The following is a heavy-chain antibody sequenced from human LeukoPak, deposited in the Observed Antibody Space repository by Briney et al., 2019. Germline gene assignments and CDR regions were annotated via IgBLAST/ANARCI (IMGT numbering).Heavy chain of an antibody. CDR1: GYTFTSYG. V-gene: IGHV1-18*01. D-gene: IGHD3-22*01. Sequence: ASVKVSCKASGYTFTSYGISWVRQAPGQGLEWMGWISAYHGNTNYAQKLQGRVTMTTDTSTSTAYMELRSLRSDDTAVYYCARDWYYYDSSGYYYVMDYYYMDVWGKGTTVTVSS. J-gene: IGHJ6*03. CDR3: ARDWYYYDSSGYYYVMDYYYMDV. CDR2: ISAYHGNT.